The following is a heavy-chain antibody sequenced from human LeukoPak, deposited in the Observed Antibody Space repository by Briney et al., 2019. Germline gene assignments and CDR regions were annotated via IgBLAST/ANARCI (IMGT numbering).Heavy chain of an antibody. V-gene: IGHV1-2*02. J-gene: IGHJ4*02. D-gene: IGHD3-10*01. CDR1: GYTFTGYY. CDR3: ARGRYYGSGSYYNVGY. CDR2: INPNSGGT. Sequence: SVKVSCKASGYTFTGYYMHWVRQAPGQGLEWMGWINPNSGGTNYAQKFQGRVTMTRDTSISTAYMELSRLRSDDTAVYYCARGRYYGSGSYYNVGYWGQGTLVTVSS.